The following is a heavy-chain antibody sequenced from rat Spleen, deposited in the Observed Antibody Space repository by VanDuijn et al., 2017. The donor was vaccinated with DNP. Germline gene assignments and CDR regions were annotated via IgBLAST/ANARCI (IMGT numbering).Heavy chain of an antibody. Sequence: EVHLVESGGGLMQPGRSLKLSCAASGFTFSDYYMAWVRQAPTRGLEWVAYISFDGGDSYYADSVKGRFSISRDNAKSTLYLQMNSLRSEDMATYYCARYYSGFNFFDYWGQGVMVTVSS. J-gene: IGHJ2*01. CDR3: ARYYSGFNFFDY. CDR1: GFTFSDYY. D-gene: IGHD4-3*01. CDR2: ISFDGGDS. V-gene: IGHV5-22*01.